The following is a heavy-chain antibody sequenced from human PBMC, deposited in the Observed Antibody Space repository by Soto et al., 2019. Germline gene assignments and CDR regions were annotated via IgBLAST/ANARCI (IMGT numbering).Heavy chain of an antibody. CDR3: ARDGGRHSGGIDY. CDR2: IIPIFGTA. Sequence: QVQLVQSGAEVKKPGSSVKVSCKASGGTFSSYSINWVRQAPGQGLEWMGEIIPIFGTANYAQKFQGRVTITADEPTSTAYMELSSLRSGDTAVYYCARDGGRHSGGIDYWGQGTLVTVSS. J-gene: IGHJ4*02. D-gene: IGHD1-26*01. V-gene: IGHV1-69*01. CDR1: GGTFSSYS.